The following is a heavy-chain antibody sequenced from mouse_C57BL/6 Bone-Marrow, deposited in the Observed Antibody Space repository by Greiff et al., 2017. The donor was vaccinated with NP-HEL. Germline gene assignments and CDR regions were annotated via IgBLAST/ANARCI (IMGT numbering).Heavy chain of an antibody. D-gene: IGHD2-4*01. CDR2: IYPGDGDT. CDR1: GYAFSSSW. CDR3: ARSPYDYKFDY. Sequence: VQLQQSGPELVKPGASVKISCKASGYAFSSSWMHWVQQRPGKGLEWIGRIYPGDGDTNYNGKFKGKATLTADKSSSTAYMQLSSLTSEDSAVYFCARSPYDYKFDYWGQGTTLTVSS. V-gene: IGHV1-82*01. J-gene: IGHJ2*01.